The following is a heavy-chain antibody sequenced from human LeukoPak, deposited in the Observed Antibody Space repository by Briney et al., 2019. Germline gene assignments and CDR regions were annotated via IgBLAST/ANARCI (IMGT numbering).Heavy chain of an antibody. V-gene: IGHV3-23*01. CDR2: ISAGGSST. Sequence: PGGSLRLSCAASGFPFSNFAMTWIRQAPGKGLEWISLISAGGSSTFDADSMRGRFTISRDNYKNTLYLQMNSLRVEDTAVYYCAKAGGRGWSNWFDPWGQGTQVTVPS. CDR3: AKAGGRGWSNWFDP. D-gene: IGHD6-19*01. J-gene: IGHJ5*02. CDR1: GFPFSNFA.